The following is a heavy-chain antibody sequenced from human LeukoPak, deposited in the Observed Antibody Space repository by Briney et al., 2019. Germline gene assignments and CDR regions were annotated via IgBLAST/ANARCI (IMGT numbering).Heavy chain of an antibody. CDR1: GFTVSSNY. CDR2: IYSGGST. CDR3: AKDPRYLVKYFDY. V-gene: IGHV3-53*05. J-gene: IGHJ4*02. D-gene: IGHD4-23*01. Sequence: GGSLRLSCAASGFTVSSNYMSWVRQAPGKGLEWVSLIYSGGSTYYTDSVKGRFTVSRDNSKNTLYLQMNSLRAEDTAVYYCAKDPRYLVKYFDYWGQGTLVTVSS.